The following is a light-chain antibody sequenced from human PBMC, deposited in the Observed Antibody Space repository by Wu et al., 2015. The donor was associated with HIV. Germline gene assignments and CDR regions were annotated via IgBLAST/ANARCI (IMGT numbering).Light chain of an antibody. CDR1: QSINSNS. CDR2: GAS. CDR3: QHFGDSRYI. V-gene: IGKV3-20*01. Sequence: EIVLTQSRGTLSLSPGERAILSCRASQSINSNSLAWYQQKPGLAPRLLIYGASTRATGIPDRFSGSGSGTDFTLTINRLGPEDSAVYYCQHFGDSRYIFGQGTKLEIK. J-gene: IGKJ2*01.